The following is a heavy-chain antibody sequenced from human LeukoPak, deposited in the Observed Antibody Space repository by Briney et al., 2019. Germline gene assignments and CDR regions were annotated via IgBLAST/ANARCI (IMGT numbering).Heavy chain of an antibody. J-gene: IGHJ6*03. V-gene: IGHV1-69*06. CDR2: IIPIFGTA. Sequence: SVKVSCKASGGTLSSYAISWVRQAPGQGLEWMGGIIPIFGTANYAQKFQGRVTITADKSTSTAYMELSSLRSEDTAVYYCARAIVATVEHYYYYYMDVWGKGTTVTISS. CDR3: ARAIVATVEHYYYYYMDV. D-gene: IGHD5-12*01. CDR1: GGTLSSYA.